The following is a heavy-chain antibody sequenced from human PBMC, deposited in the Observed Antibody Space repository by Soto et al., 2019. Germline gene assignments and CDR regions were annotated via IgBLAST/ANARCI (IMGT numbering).Heavy chain of an antibody. CDR1: GFTFSNYG. V-gene: IGHV3-30*18. CDR3: AKDPKCCTIGSHFLDNWFDP. J-gene: IGHJ5*02. D-gene: IGHD2-8*01. Sequence: GGSLRLSCAASGFTFSNYGMHWVRQTPGKGLEWVAVISYDGSHQFYTDSVKGRFTISRDNSKNTLYPQMNSLKTEDTAMYYCAKDPKCCTIGSHFLDNWFDPWGQGTLVTVSS. CDR2: ISYDGSHQ.